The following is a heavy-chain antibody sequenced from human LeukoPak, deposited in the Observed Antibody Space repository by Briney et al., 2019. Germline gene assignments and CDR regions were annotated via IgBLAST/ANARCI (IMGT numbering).Heavy chain of an antibody. CDR3: AKVGAQLLGDLDY. V-gene: IGHV3-30*18. Sequence: PGGSLRLSCAASGFTFSSYGMHWVRQAPGKGLEWVAVISYDGSNKYYADSVKGRFTISRDNSKNTLYLQMNSPRAEDTAVYYCAKVGAQLLGDLDYWGQGTLVTVSS. CDR1: GFTFSSYG. D-gene: IGHD1-26*01. CDR2: ISYDGSNK. J-gene: IGHJ4*02.